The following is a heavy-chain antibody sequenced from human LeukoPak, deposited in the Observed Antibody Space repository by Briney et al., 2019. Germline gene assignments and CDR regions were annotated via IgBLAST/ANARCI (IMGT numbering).Heavy chain of an antibody. V-gene: IGHV1-2*02. J-gene: IGHJ5*02. CDR3: ARSTPLSYYGSGSYRGFDP. D-gene: IGHD3-10*01. CDR1: GYTFTGYY. CDR2: TNPNSGGT. Sequence: ASVKVSCKASGYTFTGYYMHWVRQAPGQGLEWMGWTNPNSGGTNYAQKFQGRVTMTRDTSISTAYMELSRLRSDDTAVYYCARSTPLSYYGSGSYRGFDPWGQGTLVTVSS.